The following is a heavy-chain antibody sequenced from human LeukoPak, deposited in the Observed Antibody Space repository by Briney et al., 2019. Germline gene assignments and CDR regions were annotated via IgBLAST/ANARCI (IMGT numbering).Heavy chain of an antibody. J-gene: IGHJ4*02. CDR2: INSSSSTI. V-gene: IGHV3-48*01. D-gene: IGHD3-22*01. CDR1: GFTFSSYS. Sequence: PGGSLRLSCAASGFTFSSYSMNWVRQAPGKGLEWVSYINSSSSTIYYADSVKGRFTISRDNAKNSLYLQMNSLRAEDTAVYYCARVQRDLGSYYDSSGYIDYWGQGTLVTVSS. CDR3: ARVQRDLGSYYDSSGYIDY.